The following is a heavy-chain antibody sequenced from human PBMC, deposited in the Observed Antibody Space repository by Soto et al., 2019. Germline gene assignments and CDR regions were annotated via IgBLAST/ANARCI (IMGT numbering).Heavy chain of an antibody. CDR2: IYPGDSDT. V-gene: IGHV5-51*01. J-gene: IGHJ6*03. D-gene: IGHD4-17*01. Sequence: GESLKISCKGSGYSFTSYWIGWVRQMPGKGLEWMGIIYPGDSDTRYSPSFQGQVTISADKSISTAYLQWSSLKASDTAMYYCARHNTVTTELHRTNYYYYYYMDVWGKGTTVTVSS. CDR3: ARHNTVTTELHRTNYYYYYYMDV. CDR1: GYSFTSYW.